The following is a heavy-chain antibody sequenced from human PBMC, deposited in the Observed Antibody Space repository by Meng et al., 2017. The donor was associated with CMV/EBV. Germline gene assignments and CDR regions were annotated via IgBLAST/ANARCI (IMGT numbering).Heavy chain of an antibody. Sequence: SVKVSCKASGFTFTSSAVQWVRQARGQRLEWIGWIVVGSGNTNYAQKFQERVTITRDMSTSTAYMELSSLRSEDTAVYYCAADIVVVPADTSRDYWGQGTLVTVSS. CDR2: IVVGSGNT. D-gene: IGHD2-2*01. CDR3: AADIVVVPADTSRDY. J-gene: IGHJ4*01. V-gene: IGHV1-58*01. CDR1: GFTFTSSA.